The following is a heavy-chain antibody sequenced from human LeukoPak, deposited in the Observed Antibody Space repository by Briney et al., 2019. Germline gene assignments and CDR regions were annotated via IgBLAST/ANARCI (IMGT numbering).Heavy chain of an antibody. CDR3: ARLVAGALAY. Sequence: SETLSLTCTVSGGSISSSSYYWGWIRQPPGKGLEWIGSIGYSGSTYYNPSLKSRVTISVDTSKNQFSLKLSSVTAAETAVYYCARLVAGALAYWGQGTLFTVSS. CDR1: GGSISSSSYY. J-gene: IGHJ4*02. V-gene: IGHV4-39*01. D-gene: IGHD6-19*01. CDR2: IGYSGST.